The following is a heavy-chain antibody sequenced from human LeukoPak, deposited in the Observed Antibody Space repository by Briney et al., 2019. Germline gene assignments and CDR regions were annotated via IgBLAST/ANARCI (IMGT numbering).Heavy chain of an antibody. D-gene: IGHD5-18*01. CDR1: GGPISSYF. CDR2: IYTSGST. J-gene: IGHJ4*02. Sequence: SETLSLTCTVSGGPISSYFWTWIRQPAGKGLEWIGRIYTSGSTNYNPSLKSRVTMSVDTSKNQFSLKLSSVTAADTAVYYCARKDTAMAPFDYWGQGTLVTVSS. V-gene: IGHV4-4*07. CDR3: ARKDTAMAPFDY.